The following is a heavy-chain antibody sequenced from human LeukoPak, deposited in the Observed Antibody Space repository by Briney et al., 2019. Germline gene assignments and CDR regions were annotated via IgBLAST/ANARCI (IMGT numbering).Heavy chain of an antibody. Sequence: PGGSLRLSCAASGFTFSSYAMSWVRQAPGKGLKWVSYISSSGSTIYYADSVKGRFTISRDNAKNSLYLQMNSLRAEDTAVYYCARGGPSHAFDIWGQGTMVTVSS. J-gene: IGHJ3*02. CDR1: GFTFSSYA. V-gene: IGHV3-48*03. CDR3: ARGGPSHAFDI. CDR2: ISSSGSTI.